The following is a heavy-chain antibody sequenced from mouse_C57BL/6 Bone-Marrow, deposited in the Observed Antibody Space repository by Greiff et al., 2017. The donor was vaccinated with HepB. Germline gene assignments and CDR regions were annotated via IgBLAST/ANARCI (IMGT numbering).Heavy chain of an antibody. CDR3: ARWRVYYGNYEDAMDY. CDR1: GYTFTDYN. V-gene: IGHV1-18*01. CDR2: INPNNGGT. Sequence: VQLQQSGPELVKPGASVKIPCKASGYTFTDYNMDWVKQSHGKSLEWIGDINPNNGGTIYNQKFKGKATLTVDKSSSTAYMELRSLTSEDTAVYYCARWRVYYGNYEDAMDYWGQGTSVTVSS. D-gene: IGHD2-1*01. J-gene: IGHJ4*01.